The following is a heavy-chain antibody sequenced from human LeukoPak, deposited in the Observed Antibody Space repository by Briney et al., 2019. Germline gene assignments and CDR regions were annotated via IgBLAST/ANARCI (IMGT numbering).Heavy chain of an antibody. Sequence: SETLSLTCTVSGDSLNNTNHYWAWIRQPPGKGLDWIGSIYYRGNTYYNPSLKSRLAFSVDTSKNEFSLKVTSVTAADTAVYYCARRTLLLDQWVPRGGFSWFDPWGQGILVTVS. D-gene: IGHD1-26*01. V-gene: IGHV4-39*01. CDR3: ARRTLLLDQWVPRGGFSWFDP. J-gene: IGHJ5*02. CDR1: GDSLNNTNHY. CDR2: IYYRGNT.